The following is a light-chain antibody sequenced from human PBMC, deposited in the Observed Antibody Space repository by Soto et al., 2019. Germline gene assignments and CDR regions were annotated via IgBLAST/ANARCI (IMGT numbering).Light chain of an antibody. V-gene: IGLV2-14*01. CDR1: SSDVGGYDH. CDR2: GVD. J-gene: IGLJ2*01. Sequence: QSALTQPAPVSGSPGQSITISCSGTSSDVGGYDHVSWYQHQPGRAPKLLIFGVDNRPSGVSDRFSGSKSGNTASLTIFGLRAEDEADYYCSSYTTTNTHVIFGGGTKLTVL. CDR3: SSYTTTNTHVI.